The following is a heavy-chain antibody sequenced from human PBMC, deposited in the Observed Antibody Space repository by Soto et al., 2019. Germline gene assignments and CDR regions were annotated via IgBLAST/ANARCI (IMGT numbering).Heavy chain of an antibody. CDR2: ISSSSSYI. V-gene: IGHV3-21*01. D-gene: IGHD3-22*01. J-gene: IGHJ3*02. Sequence: GGSLRLSCAASGFTFSSYSMNWVRQAPGKGLEWVSSISSSSSYIYYADSVKGRFTISRDNAKNSLYLQMNSLRAEDTAVYYCARGGTMIARRAFDTWGQGTMVTVSS. CDR3: ARGGTMIARRAFDT. CDR1: GFTFSSYS.